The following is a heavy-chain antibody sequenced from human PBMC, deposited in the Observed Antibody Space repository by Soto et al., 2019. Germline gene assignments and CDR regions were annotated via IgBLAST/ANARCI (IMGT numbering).Heavy chain of an antibody. V-gene: IGHV4-34*01. Sequence: SETLSLTCAVFGRSFSGYYWSWIRQPPGKGLEWIGEINHSGSTNYNPSLKSRVTISVDTSKNEFSLKLSSVTAADTVVYYWARAENDGSPHAFDIWGQGTMVTVAS. D-gene: IGHD3-10*01. CDR2: INHSGST. CDR3: ARAENDGSPHAFDI. CDR1: GRSFSGYY. J-gene: IGHJ3*02.